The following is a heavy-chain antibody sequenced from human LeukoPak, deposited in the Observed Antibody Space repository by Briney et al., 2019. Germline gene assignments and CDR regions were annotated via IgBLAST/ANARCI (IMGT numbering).Heavy chain of an antibody. V-gene: IGHV4-61*02. J-gene: IGHJ4*02. Sequence: SETLSLTCTVSGGSISSGSYYWSWIRQPAGKGLEWTGRMYIGGSTNYNPSLKSRVIISKDTSKNQFSLKLSSVSAADTAVYYCAREQWLPYFDYWGQGTLVTVSS. CDR2: MYIGGST. CDR3: AREQWLPYFDY. CDR1: GGSISSGSYY. D-gene: IGHD6-19*01.